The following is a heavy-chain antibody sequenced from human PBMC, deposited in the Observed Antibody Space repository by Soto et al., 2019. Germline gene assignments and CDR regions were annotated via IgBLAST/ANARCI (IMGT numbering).Heavy chain of an antibody. CDR3: ARDGYYYDSSGYPPAYGMDV. J-gene: IGHJ6*02. V-gene: IGHV3-74*01. CDR2: INSDGSST. CDR1: GFTFRSYW. D-gene: IGHD3-22*01. Sequence: PGGSLRLSCAASGFTFRSYWMHWVRQAPGTGLVWVSRINSDGSSTSYADSVKGRFTISRDNAKNTLYLQMNSLRAEDTAVYYCARDGYYYDSSGYPPAYGMDVWGQGTTVTVSS.